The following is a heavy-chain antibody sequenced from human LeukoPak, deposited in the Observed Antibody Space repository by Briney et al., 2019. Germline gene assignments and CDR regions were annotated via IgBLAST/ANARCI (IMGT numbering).Heavy chain of an antibody. CDR3: AKDTTMVRGVITYYFDY. V-gene: IGHV3-30*02. D-gene: IGHD3-10*01. CDR2: IRYDENKK. Sequence: GGSLRLSCAASGFTFSSYGMHWVRQAPGKGLEWVAFIRYDENKKYYADSVKGRFTISRDNSKNTLYLQMNSLRAEDTAVYYCAKDTTMVRGVITYYFDYWGQGTLVTVSS. J-gene: IGHJ4*02. CDR1: GFTFSSYG.